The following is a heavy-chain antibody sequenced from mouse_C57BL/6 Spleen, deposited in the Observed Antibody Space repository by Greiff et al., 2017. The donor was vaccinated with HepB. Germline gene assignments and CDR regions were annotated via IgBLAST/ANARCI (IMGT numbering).Heavy chain of an antibody. J-gene: IGHJ4*01. V-gene: IGHV1-81*01. CDR2: IYPRSGNT. CDR3: ARHYGNYEGGAMDY. CDR1: GYTFTCYG. Sequence: QVQLKESGAELARPGASVKLSCKASGYTFTCYGISWVKQRTGQGLEWIGEIYPRSGNTYYNEKFKGKATLTADKSSSTAYMELRSLTSEDSAVYFCARHYGNYEGGAMDYWGQGTSVTVSS. D-gene: IGHD2-1*01.